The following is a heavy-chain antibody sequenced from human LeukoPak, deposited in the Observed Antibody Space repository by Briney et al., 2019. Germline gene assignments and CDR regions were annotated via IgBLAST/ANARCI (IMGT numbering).Heavy chain of an antibody. D-gene: IGHD3-9*01. Sequence: GGSLRLSGAASGFTVSSNYMSWVRQAPGMGLEWGSVIYSGGSTYYADSVKGRFTISRDNSKNTLYLQMNSLRAEDTAVYYCARDHPPPYYDILTGYYGYYYYGMDVWGQGTTVTVSS. CDR3: ARDHPPPYYDILTGYYGYYYYGMDV. CDR1: GFTVSSNY. J-gene: IGHJ6*02. V-gene: IGHV3-66*01. CDR2: IYSGGST.